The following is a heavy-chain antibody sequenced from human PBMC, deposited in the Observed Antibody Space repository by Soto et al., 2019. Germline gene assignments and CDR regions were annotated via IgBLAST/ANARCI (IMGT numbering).Heavy chain of an antibody. CDR2: IYYSGNT. CDR3: ARGRVGATTDYFDY. V-gene: IGHV4-31*02. CDR1: GGSISRGGYY. D-gene: IGHD1-26*01. Sequence: SETLSLTCSVSGGSISRGGYYWSWIRQHPGRGLEWIGYIYYSGNTYYNPSLKSRVTISVDTSKNQFSLKLSAVTAADTAVYYCARGRVGATTDYFDYWGQGTLVTVSS. J-gene: IGHJ4*02.